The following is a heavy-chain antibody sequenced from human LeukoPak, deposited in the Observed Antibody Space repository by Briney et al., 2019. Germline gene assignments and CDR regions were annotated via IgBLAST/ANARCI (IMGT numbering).Heavy chain of an antibody. Sequence: PGGSLRLSCTASGFTFSNYAMSWVRQAPGKGLEWVSAISDDFGTYHADSVKGRFTISRDNAKNSLYLQMNSLRAEDTAVYYCARDGRGDIVVVPAAPMYSPGGQGTLVTVSS. CDR2: ISDDFGT. J-gene: IGHJ4*02. CDR1: GFTFSNYA. V-gene: IGHV3-23*01. D-gene: IGHD2-2*01. CDR3: ARDGRGDIVVVPAAPMYSP.